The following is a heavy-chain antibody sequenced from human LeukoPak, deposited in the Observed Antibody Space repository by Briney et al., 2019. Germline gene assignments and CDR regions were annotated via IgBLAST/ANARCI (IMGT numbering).Heavy chain of an antibody. V-gene: IGHV3-48*04. CDR3: AREALGGFDY. CDR1: GFTFSTYS. D-gene: IGHD3-16*01. J-gene: IGHJ4*02. Sequence: PGGSLRLSCEASGFTFSTYSMNWVRQAPGKGLEWVSHISSGSATTFYADSVKGRFTISRDNAKNSLYLQMNSLRAEDTAVYYCAREALGGFDYWGQGTLVTVSS. CDR2: ISSGSATT.